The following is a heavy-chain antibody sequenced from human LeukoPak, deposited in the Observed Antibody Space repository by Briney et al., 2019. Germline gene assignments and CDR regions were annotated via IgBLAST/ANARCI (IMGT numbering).Heavy chain of an antibody. J-gene: IGHJ6*03. CDR3: AKDINWNPLYYYYYMDV. CDR2: ISGSGGST. D-gene: IGHD1-1*01. Sequence: PGGSLRLSCAASGFTFSSYAMSWVRQAPGKGLEWVSAISGSGGSTYYADSVKGRFTISRDNSKNTLYLQMNSLRAEDTAVYYCAKDINWNPLYYYYYMDVWGKGTTVTVSS. V-gene: IGHV3-23*01. CDR1: GFTFSSYA.